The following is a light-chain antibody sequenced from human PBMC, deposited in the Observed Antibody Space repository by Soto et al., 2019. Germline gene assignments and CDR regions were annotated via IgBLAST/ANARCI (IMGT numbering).Light chain of an antibody. CDR2: AAS. J-gene: IGKJ4*01. Sequence: DIQMTQSPSSVSASVGDRVTITCRASQGIRSWLAWYQQKPGKAPNLLIYAASSLQSGAPSRFSGSGSGTDFTLPISSLQAEEFATYFCQQADSFPLTFGGGTKVEIK. CDR1: QGIRSW. CDR3: QQADSFPLT. V-gene: IGKV1D-12*01.